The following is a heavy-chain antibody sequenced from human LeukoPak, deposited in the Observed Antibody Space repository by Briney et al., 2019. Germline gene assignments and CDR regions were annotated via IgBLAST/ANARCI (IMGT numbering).Heavy chain of an antibody. Sequence: SETLSLTCTVSGGSISSYYWSWNRQPPGKGLEWIGYIYYSGSTNYNPSLKSRVTISVDTSKNQLSLKLSSVTAADTAVYYCARDPVSTMIVGGFDLWGRGTLVTVYS. CDR2: IYYSGST. V-gene: IGHV4-59*01. D-gene: IGHD3-22*01. CDR1: GGSISSYY. J-gene: IGHJ2*01. CDR3: ARDPVSTMIVGGFDL.